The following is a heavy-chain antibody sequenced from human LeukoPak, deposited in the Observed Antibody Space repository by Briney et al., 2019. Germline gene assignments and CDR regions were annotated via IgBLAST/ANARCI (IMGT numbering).Heavy chain of an antibody. D-gene: IGHD3-10*01. CDR1: GYSISSGFH. V-gene: IGHV4-38-2*02. J-gene: IGHJ3*02. Sequence: SETLSLTCTVSGYSISSGFHWGWIRQPPGKGLEWIGNIYHNGSTYYNPSLKGRVTMSVDTSKNHFSRMLGSVTAADTAVYYCAREVGWLHPAGAFDIWGQGTLVPVSS. CDR3: AREVGWLHPAGAFDI. CDR2: IYHNGST.